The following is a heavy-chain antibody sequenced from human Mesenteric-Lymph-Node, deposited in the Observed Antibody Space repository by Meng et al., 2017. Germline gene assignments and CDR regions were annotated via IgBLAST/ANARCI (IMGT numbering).Heavy chain of an antibody. Sequence: QAQLVQAGGEVKKPGASVKASRKASGYTFTNYGITWVRQAPGQGLEWMGWINAYNGDTNYAQTLQGRVTMTTDTSTSTAYMELRSLRSDDTAVYYCARVEVGITSGDYWGQGTLVTVSS. J-gene: IGHJ4*02. CDR2: INAYNGDT. D-gene: IGHD1-26*01. CDR3: ARVEVGITSGDY. V-gene: IGHV1-18*01. CDR1: GYTFTNYG.